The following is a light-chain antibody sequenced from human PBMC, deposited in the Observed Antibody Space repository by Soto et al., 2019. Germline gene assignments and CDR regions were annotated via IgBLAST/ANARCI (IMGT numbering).Light chain of an antibody. CDR1: SSNIGAGFD. V-gene: IGLV1-40*01. CDR3: QSYDSSLFVV. Sequence: QSVLTQPPSVSGAPGQSVTISCTGSSSNIGAGFDVHWYQQLPGTAPKFLIYGNHNRPSGVPDRFSGSKSGTSASLVITGLLGEDEGDYYCQSYDSSLFVVFGGVTKVTVL. J-gene: IGLJ2*01. CDR2: GNH.